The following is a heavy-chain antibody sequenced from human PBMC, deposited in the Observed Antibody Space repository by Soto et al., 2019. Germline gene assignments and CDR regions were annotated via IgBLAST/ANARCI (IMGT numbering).Heavy chain of an antibody. V-gene: IGHV3-7*04. CDR3: ARGAGRSFRRVVGDFHI. D-gene: IGHD2-15*01. CDR1: GFSFSSYW. Sequence: GGSLRLSCTASGFSFSSYWMSWVRQAPGKGLEWVANIKQDGSEKYYVDSVKGRFTISRDNAKNSLYLRMNSLRAEDTAVYYCARGAGRSFRRVVGDFHIWGPGTMVAVSS. CDR2: IKQDGSEK. J-gene: IGHJ3*02.